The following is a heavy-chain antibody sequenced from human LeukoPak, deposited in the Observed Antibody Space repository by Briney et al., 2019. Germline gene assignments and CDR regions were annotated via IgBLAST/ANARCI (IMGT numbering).Heavy chain of an antibody. Sequence: GGSLRLSCAASGFTFSDYYMSWIRQAPGKGLEWVSYISSSGSTIYYADSVKGRFTISRDNSKNTLYLQMNSLRAEDTAVYYCARARTGPTTEFDPWGQGTLVTVSS. CDR3: ARARTGPTTEFDP. D-gene: IGHD3/OR15-3a*01. J-gene: IGHJ5*02. CDR2: ISSSGSTI. CDR1: GFTFSDYY. V-gene: IGHV3-11*01.